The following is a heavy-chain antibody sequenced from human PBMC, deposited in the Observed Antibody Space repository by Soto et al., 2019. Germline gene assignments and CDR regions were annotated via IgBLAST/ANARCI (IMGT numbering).Heavy chain of an antibody. D-gene: IGHD3-10*01. J-gene: IGHJ4*02. CDR1: GFSFSTYG. Sequence: SLRLSCAASGFSFSTYGMHWVRQAPGKGLEWVAFISNDGSNKYYADSVKGRFTISRDNSKNTLYLQMNSLRAEDTAVYYCARHVYDYGSPFDYWGQGTLVTVSS. V-gene: IGHV3-33*05. CDR2: ISNDGSNK. CDR3: ARHVYDYGSPFDY.